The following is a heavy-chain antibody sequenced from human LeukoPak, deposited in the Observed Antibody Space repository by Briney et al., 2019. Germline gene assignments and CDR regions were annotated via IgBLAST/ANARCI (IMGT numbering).Heavy chain of an antibody. CDR3: ARLSGYDWESFYDY. V-gene: IGHV4-34*01. CDR1: GGSFSGYY. Sequence: PSETLSLTCAVYGGSFSGYYWSWIRQPPGKGLEWIGEINHSGSTNYNPSLNSRVTISVDTSKNQFSLRLSSVTAADTAVYYCARLSGYDWESFYDYWGQGTLATVSS. D-gene: IGHD5-12*01. J-gene: IGHJ4*02. CDR2: INHSGST.